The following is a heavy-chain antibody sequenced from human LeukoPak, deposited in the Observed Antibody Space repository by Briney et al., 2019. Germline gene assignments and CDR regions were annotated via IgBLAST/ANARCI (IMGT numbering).Heavy chain of an antibody. CDR1: GFTFSSYA. D-gene: IGHD6-19*01. CDR3: AKDGYSSGWYNY. Sequence: GGSLRLSCAASGFTFSSYAMSWVRQAPGKGLEWVSAISGSGGSTYYANSVKGRFTISRDNSKNTLYLQMNSLRAEDTAVYYCAKDGYSSGWYNYWGQGTLVTVSS. V-gene: IGHV3-23*01. J-gene: IGHJ4*02. CDR2: ISGSGGST.